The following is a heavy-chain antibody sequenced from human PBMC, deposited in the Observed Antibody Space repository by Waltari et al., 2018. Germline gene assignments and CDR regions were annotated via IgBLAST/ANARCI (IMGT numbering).Heavy chain of an antibody. D-gene: IGHD3-22*01. V-gene: IGHV4-61*09. J-gene: IGHJ3*02. CDR3: ARVGALYYYDSSGYFGDAFDI. Sequence: VSGGSIRSGSYYWSWIRQPAGKGLEWIGYIYTSGNTNYNPSLKSRVTISVDTSKNQFSLKLSSVTAADTAVYYCARVGALYYYDSSGYFGDAFDIWGQGTMVTVSS. CDR1: GGSIRSGSYY. CDR2: IYTSGNT.